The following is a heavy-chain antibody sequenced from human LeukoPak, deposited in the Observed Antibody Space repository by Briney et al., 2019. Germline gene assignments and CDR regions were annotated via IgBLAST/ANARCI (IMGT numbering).Heavy chain of an antibody. J-gene: IGHJ4*02. Sequence: ASVKVSCKASGYTFTDYYIHWVRQAPGQGLEWMGWINPHSGATNCAQRFQGVVTLTRDTSINTAYMELSGLMSGDTAMYFRARDRGYSIGWYWIDYWGQGTLVTVSS. CDR1: GYTFTDYY. CDR3: ARDRGYSIGWYWIDY. V-gene: IGHV1-2*02. CDR2: INPHSGAT. D-gene: IGHD6-13*01.